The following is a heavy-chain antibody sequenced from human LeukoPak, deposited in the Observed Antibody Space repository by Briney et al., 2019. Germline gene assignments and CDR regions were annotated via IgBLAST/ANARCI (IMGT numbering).Heavy chain of an antibody. CDR2: INSDERST. J-gene: IGHJ4*02. V-gene: IGHV3-74*01. Sequence: RGSLRLSCAASGFTFSSYAMSWVRQAPGKGLEWVSSINSDERSTSYADSVKGRVTVSRDNATNTRYLQMNSRRAEDTAVYYCARGGDSSGYYYAPFWGQGTLVTVSS. CDR3: ARGGDSSGYYYAPF. D-gene: IGHD3-22*01. CDR1: GFTFSSYA.